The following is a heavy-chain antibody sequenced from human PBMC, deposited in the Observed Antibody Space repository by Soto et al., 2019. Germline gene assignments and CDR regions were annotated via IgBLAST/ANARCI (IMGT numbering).Heavy chain of an antibody. J-gene: IGHJ6*02. CDR2: IWYDGSNK. V-gene: IGHV3-33*01. CDR3: ARDIVVVPADEVTYGMDV. Sequence: QVQLVESGGGVVQPGRSLRLSCAASGFTFSSYGMHWVRQAPGKGLEWVAVIWYDGSNKYYADSVKGRFTISRDNSKNTLYLQMNSLRAEDTAVYYCARDIVVVPADEVTYGMDVWGQGTTVTVSS. CDR1: GFTFSSYG. D-gene: IGHD2-2*01.